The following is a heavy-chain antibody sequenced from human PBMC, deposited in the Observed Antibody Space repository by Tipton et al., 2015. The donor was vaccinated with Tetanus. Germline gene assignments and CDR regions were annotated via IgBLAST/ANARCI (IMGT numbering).Heavy chain of an antibody. V-gene: IGHV4-39*07. CDR1: GASISDKKYY. D-gene: IGHD6-13*01. CDR2: IYFEGST. CDR3: ARGTWLYTSTYHRHWLDP. J-gene: IGHJ5*02. Sequence: TLSLTCTVSGASISDKKYYWGWIRQAPGKGLEWIASIYFEGSTYYSPSLKSRVTISLDTSKNEFSLTLSSVTAADTAVYYCARGTWLYTSTYHRHWLDPWGQGTLVTVSS.